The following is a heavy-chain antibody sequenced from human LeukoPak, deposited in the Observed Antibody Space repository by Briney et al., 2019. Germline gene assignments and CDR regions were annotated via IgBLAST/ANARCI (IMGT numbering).Heavy chain of an antibody. CDR2: FDNSGGS. Sequence: PSETLSLTCNVSGDSIRGFYWAWIRQPPGKGLEWIGYFDNSGGSNYNPALESRVIISVDTSKNQFSLKLRSLTAADTAVYHCARVTGIGYITHWGPGTLVTVSS. V-gene: IGHV4-59*01. CDR1: GDSIRGFY. J-gene: IGHJ4*02. D-gene: IGHD5-24*01. CDR3: ARVTGIGYITH.